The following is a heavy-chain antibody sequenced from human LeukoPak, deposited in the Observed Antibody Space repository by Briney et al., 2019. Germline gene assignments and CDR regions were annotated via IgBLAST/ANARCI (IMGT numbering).Heavy chain of an antibody. D-gene: IGHD5-24*01. J-gene: IGHJ4*02. V-gene: IGHV4-39*01. CDR1: GGSISSSSYY. CDR3: ARQEVEMATIYYGGYFDY. CDR2: IYYSGST. Sequence: SEALSLTCTVSGGSISSSSYYWGWIRQPPGKGLEWIGSIYYSGSTYYNPSLKSRVTISVDTSKNQFSLKLSSVTAADTAVYYCARQEVEMATIYYGGYFDYWGQGTLVTVSS.